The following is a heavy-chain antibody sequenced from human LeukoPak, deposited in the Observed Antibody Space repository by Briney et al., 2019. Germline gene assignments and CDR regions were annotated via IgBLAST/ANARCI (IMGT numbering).Heavy chain of an antibody. Sequence: ASVKVSCKASGYTFTSYGISWVRQAPGQGLEWMGWISAYNGNTNYEQKLQGRVTMTTDISTSTAYMELRSLRSDDTAVYYCARDDPVLIWFGELGVYGMDVWGKGTTVTVS. V-gene: IGHV1-18*04. CDR2: ISAYNGNT. D-gene: IGHD3-10*01. CDR3: ARDDPVLIWFGELGVYGMDV. J-gene: IGHJ6*04. CDR1: GYTFTSYG.